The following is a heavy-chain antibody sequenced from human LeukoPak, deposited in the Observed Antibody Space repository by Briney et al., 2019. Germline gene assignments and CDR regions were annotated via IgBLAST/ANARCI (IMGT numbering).Heavy chain of an antibody. Sequence: GSLRLSCAASGFIFSSYSMSWVRQAPGKGLEWVSVITGSGGNTYYADSVKGRFTISKDNSKNTVYLQMSSLRVDDTAVYYCAKAASSSWPSYYYGMDVWGQGTTVTVSS. J-gene: IGHJ6*02. CDR1: GFIFSSYS. V-gene: IGHV3-23*01. D-gene: IGHD6-13*01. CDR3: AKAASSSWPSYYYGMDV. CDR2: ITGSGGNT.